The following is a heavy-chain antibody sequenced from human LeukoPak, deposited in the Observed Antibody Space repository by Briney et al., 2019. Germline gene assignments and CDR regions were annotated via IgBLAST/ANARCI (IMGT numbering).Heavy chain of an antibody. V-gene: IGHV3-48*04. J-gene: IGHJ4*02. Sequence: GGSLRLSCAASGFTFSSYSMNWVRQAPGKGLEWVSYISSSSSTIYYADSVKGRFTISRDNAKNSLYLQMNSLRAEDTAVYYCARDSGKYYDFWTQPFDYWGQGTLVTVSS. CDR1: GFTFSSYS. D-gene: IGHD3-3*01. CDR3: ARDSGKYYDFWTQPFDY. CDR2: ISSSSSTI.